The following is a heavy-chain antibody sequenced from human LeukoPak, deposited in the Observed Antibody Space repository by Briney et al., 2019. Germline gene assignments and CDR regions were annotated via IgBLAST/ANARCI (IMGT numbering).Heavy chain of an antibody. D-gene: IGHD3-16*01. CDR2: IYYSGRP. CDR1: AGSISSYY. V-gene: IGHV4-59*01. Sequence: SETLSITCTVSAGSISSYYWNWIRQPPGKGLEWVGYIYYSGRPNYNPSLKSRVTISLDTSKNQFSLNLTSVTAADTAVYYCARFTPQGYGWGGYNRFDPWGQGTLVTVSS. CDR3: ARFTPQGYGWGGYNRFDP. J-gene: IGHJ5*02.